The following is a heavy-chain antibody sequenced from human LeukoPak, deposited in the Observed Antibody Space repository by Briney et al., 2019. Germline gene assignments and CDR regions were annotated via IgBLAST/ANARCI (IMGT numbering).Heavy chain of an antibody. CDR1: GFTVSTNY. CDR2: IYSGGST. V-gene: IGHV3-53*01. CDR3: ARETIENRKWDYYGMDV. D-gene: IGHD1-26*01. J-gene: IGHJ6*02. Sequence: GGSLRLSCAASGFTVSTNYMSWVPQAPGKGLEWVSVIYSGGSTYYADSVKGRFTISRDNSKNTLYLQMNSLRAEDTAVYYCARETIENRKWDYYGMDVWGQGTTVTVSS.